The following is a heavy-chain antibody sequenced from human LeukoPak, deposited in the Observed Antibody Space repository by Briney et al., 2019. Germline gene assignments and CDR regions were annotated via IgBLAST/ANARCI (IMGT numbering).Heavy chain of an antibody. J-gene: IGHJ4*02. CDR3: ARHRGSSSLFDY. Sequence: GGSLRLSCAASGFIFSSYWMSWVRQAPGKGLEWVANIKQDGSEKYYVDSVKGRFTISRDNAKNSLYLQMNSLRAEDTAVYYCARHRGSSSLFDYWGQGTLVTVSS. D-gene: IGHD6-6*01. CDR2: IKQDGSEK. V-gene: IGHV3-7*01. CDR1: GFIFSSYW.